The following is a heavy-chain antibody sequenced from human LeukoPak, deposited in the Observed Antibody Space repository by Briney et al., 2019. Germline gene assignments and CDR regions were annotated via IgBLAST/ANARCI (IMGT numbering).Heavy chain of an antibody. CDR1: GFTFSSYA. V-gene: IGHV3-23*01. J-gene: IGHJ4*02. CDR2: ISGSGGST. D-gene: IGHD3-10*01. CDR3: AKTGRPMVRGVIDY. Sequence: GGSLRLSCAASGFTFSSYAMSWVRQAPGKGLEWVSAISGSGGSTYYADSVKDRFTTSRDNSKNTLYLQMNSLRAEDTAVYYCAKTGRPMVRGVIDYWGQGTLVTVSS.